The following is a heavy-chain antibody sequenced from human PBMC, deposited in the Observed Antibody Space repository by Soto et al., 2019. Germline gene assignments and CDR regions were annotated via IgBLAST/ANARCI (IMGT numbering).Heavy chain of an antibody. V-gene: IGHV1-45*02. CDR3: ATGGAGSGPFTWELPDH. D-gene: IGHD1-26*01. CDR1: GNTFTYRY. J-gene: IGHJ4*02. Sequence: QMQLVQSGAEVKRTGSSVTVSCKALGNTFTYRYLHWVRQAPGQALEWMGWITPFSGDVHYAQKFQERVTSTRDRSISTAYMRMSSLRSDDTAMYYCATGGAGSGPFTWELPDHWGQGTLVTVSS. CDR2: ITPFSGDV.